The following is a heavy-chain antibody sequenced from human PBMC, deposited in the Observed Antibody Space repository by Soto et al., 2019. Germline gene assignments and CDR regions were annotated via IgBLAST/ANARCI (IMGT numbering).Heavy chain of an antibody. V-gene: IGHV3-66*04. CDR1: GFTVSSSY. D-gene: IGHD1-26*01. CDR3: ARHVGFYWYLDL. Sequence: EVQLVESGGGLVQPGGSLRLSCAASGFTVSSSYMGWVRQAPGKGLEWVSSIYSGGNTYYADSVRGRFTISTDNSKDTLYLQMNSLIVDDTAMYYCARHVGFYWYLDLWGRGPLVTVSS. J-gene: IGHJ2*01. CDR2: IYSGGNT.